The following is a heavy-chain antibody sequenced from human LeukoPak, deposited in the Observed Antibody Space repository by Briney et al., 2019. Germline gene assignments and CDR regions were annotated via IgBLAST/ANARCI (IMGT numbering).Heavy chain of an antibody. CDR3: ARQYSSSTSNWFDP. V-gene: IGHV4-34*01. D-gene: IGHD6-13*01. CDR1: GGSISSYY. Sequence: SETLSLTCTVSGGSISSYYWSWIRQPPGKGLEWIGEINHSGSTNYNPSLKSRVTISVDTSKNQFSLKLSSVTAADTAVYYCARQYSSSTSNWFDPWGQGTLVTVSS. J-gene: IGHJ5*02. CDR2: INHSGST.